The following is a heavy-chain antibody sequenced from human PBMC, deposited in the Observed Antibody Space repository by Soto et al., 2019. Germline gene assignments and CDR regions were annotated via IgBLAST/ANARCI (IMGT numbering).Heavy chain of an antibody. CDR2: IIPIFGTA. Sequence: QVQLVQSGAEVKKPGSSVKVSCKASGGTFSSYAIIWVRQAPGQGLEWMGGIIPIFGTANYAQKFQGRVTITADESTSTAYMELSSLRSEGTAVYYCARRGGYSSSWQGYFDFWGQGTLVTVSS. CDR3: ARRGGYSSSWQGYFDF. CDR1: GGTFSSYA. D-gene: IGHD6-13*01. V-gene: IGHV1-69*12. J-gene: IGHJ4*02.